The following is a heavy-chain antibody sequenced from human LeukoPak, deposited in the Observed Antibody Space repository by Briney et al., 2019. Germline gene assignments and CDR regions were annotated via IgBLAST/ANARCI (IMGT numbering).Heavy chain of an antibody. J-gene: IGHJ4*02. CDR2: ISSSSSYI. CDR1: GFTFSSYS. CDR3: ARELTMVRGSFDY. Sequence: GGSLRLSCAASGFTFSSYSMNWARQAPGKGLEWVSSISSSSSYIYYADSVKGRFTISRDNAKNSLYLQMNSLRAEDTAVYYCARELTMVRGSFDYWGQGTLVTVSS. D-gene: IGHD3-10*01. V-gene: IGHV3-21*01.